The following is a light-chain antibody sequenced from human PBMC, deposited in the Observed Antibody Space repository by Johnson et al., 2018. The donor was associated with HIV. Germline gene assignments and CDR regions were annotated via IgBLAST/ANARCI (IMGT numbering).Light chain of an antibody. J-gene: IGLJ1*01. Sequence: QSVLTQPPSVSAAPGQKVTISCSGSTSNIGNNYVSWYQQLPGTAPKLLIYANNKRPSGIPDRFSGSNSGTSATLGITALHIGDEAECYCGTWDSSLRSGFFGTGTKVTVL. V-gene: IGLV1-51*01. CDR3: GTWDSSLRSGF. CDR2: ANN. CDR1: TSNIGNNY.